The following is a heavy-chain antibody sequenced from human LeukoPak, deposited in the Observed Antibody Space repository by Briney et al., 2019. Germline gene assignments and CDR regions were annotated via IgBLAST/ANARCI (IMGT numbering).Heavy chain of an antibody. D-gene: IGHD4-17*01. CDR2: IWYDGSNK. V-gene: IGHV3-33*06. Sequence: GGSLRLSCAASGFTFSSYGMHWVRQAPGKGLEWVAVIWYDGSNKYYADSVKGRFTISRDNSKNTPYLQMNSLRAEDTAVYYCAKDLRDYRYYFDYWGQGTLVTVSS. J-gene: IGHJ4*02. CDR3: AKDLRDYRYYFDY. CDR1: GFTFSSYG.